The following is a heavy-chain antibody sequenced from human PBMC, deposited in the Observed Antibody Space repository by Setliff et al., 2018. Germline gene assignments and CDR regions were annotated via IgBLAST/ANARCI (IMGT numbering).Heavy chain of an antibody. V-gene: IGHV1-69*05. D-gene: IGHD2-21*02. CDR1: GGAFSKYG. CDR2: IIPNFRTT. J-gene: IGHJ6*03. Sequence: SVKVSCKASGGAFSKYGISWVRQAPGQGLEWMGGIIPNFRTTSYAQKFQGRVTISTDESTMTAYMELNSLRPEDTAMYYCAREEVIVMTVNNYYYYMDVWGKGTTVTVSS. CDR3: AREEVIVMTVNNYYYYMDV.